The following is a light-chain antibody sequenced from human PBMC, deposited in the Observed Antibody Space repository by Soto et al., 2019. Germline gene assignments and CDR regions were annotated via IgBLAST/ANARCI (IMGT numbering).Light chain of an antibody. Sequence: DIQMTQSPSSLSASFGDRVTMTCRASRGIGIYLAWFQQRPGNTPKLLIYAASTLQSGVPSRFSGSGSGTEFTLTISSLQPEDVATYYCQKYNSAPLTFGGGTRVEIK. CDR1: RGIGIY. CDR3: QKYNSAPLT. CDR2: AAS. J-gene: IGKJ4*01. V-gene: IGKV1-27*01.